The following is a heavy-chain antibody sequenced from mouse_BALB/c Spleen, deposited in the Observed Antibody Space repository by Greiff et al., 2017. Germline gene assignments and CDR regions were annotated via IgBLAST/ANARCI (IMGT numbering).Heavy chain of an antibody. CDR1: GFSLTSYG. CDR2: IWRGGST. Sequence: VKLQESGPSLVQPSQSLSITCTVSGFSLTSYGVHWVRQSPGKGLEWLGVIWRGGSTDYNAAFMSRLSITKDNSKSQVFFKMNSLQADDTAIYYCAKNWGGYPYYFDYWGQGTTLTVSS. J-gene: IGHJ2*01. CDR3: AKNWGGYPYYFDY. V-gene: IGHV2-5-1*01. D-gene: IGHD1-2*01.